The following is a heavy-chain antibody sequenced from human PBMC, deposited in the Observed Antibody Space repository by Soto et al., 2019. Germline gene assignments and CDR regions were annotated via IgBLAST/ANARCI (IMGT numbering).Heavy chain of an antibody. Sequence: EVQLLESWGGLVQPGWSLILSCAASGFTFSSYAMSCVRQAPVKWLEWVAAISGSGGSTYYADYVKGRFTISRDNSKNTLYLQMNSLRAEDTAVYYGAKARGYSSGYYDYLGQGTLVTVSS. J-gene: IGHJ4*02. V-gene: IGHV3-23*01. CDR1: GFTFSSYA. D-gene: IGHD3-22*01. CDR2: ISGSGGST. CDR3: AKARGYSSGYYDY.